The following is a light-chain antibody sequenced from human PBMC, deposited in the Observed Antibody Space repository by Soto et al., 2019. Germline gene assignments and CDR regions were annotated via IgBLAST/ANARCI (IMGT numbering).Light chain of an antibody. CDR1: RSNIGSNT. J-gene: IGLJ1*01. Sequence: QSVLTQPPSASGTPGQRVTISCSGSRSNIGSNTVNWYQQFPGTAPKLLIYSNNQRPSGVPDRFSGSKSGTSASLAISGLQSEDEADYYSAAWDDSLNGYVFGTGTKLTVL. CDR3: AAWDDSLNGYV. V-gene: IGLV1-44*01. CDR2: SNN.